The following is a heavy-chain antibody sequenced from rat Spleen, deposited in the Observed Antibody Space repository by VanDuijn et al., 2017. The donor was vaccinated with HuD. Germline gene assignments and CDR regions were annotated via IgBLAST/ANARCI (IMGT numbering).Heavy chain of an antibody. J-gene: IGHJ1*01. D-gene: IGHD1-2*01. V-gene: IGHV2-47*01. CDR1: GLSLTSNS. Sequence: QVQLKESGPGLVQPSQTLSLTCTVSGLSLTSNSLSWVRQPPGKGLEWMGGIWGDGSTNYNSALKSRLSISRDTSKSQVFLKMNSLQTDDTGTYYCTRGHGSYALWYFDFWGPGTMVTVSS. CDR3: TRGHGSYALWYFDF. CDR2: IWGDGST.